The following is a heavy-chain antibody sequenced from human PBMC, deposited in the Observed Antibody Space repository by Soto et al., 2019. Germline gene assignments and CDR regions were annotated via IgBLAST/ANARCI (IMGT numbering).Heavy chain of an antibody. V-gene: IGHV4-39*01. D-gene: IGHD1-26*01. CDR1: GGSISSSSYY. CDR2: IYYSGST. Sequence: QLQLQESGPGLVKPSETLSLTCTVSGGSISSSSYYWGWIRQPPGKGLEWIGSIYYSGSTYYNPSLKSRVTISVDTSKNQFSLKLSSVTAADTAVYYCARLGPTDAFDIWGQGTMVTVSS. J-gene: IGHJ3*02. CDR3: ARLGPTDAFDI.